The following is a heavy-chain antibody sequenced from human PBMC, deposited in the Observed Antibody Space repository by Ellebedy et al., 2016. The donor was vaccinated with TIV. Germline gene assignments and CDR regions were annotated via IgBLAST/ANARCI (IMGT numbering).Heavy chain of an antibody. D-gene: IGHD1-1*01. V-gene: IGHV4-59*11. CDR1: GGSISRHY. CDR2: SYYTGSA. CDR3: ARDSKNGWAFDI. Sequence: SETLSLTCSVSGGSISRHYWAWIRQTPGQGLEWVGYSYYTGSADYSPSLKCRLTIAVDRSRNQISLKLNSVTAADTAIYYCARDSKNGWAFDIWGQGTMVTVSP. J-gene: IGHJ3*02.